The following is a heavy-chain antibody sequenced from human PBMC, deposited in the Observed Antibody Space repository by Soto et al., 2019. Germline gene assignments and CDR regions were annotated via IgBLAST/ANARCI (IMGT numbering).Heavy chain of an antibody. D-gene: IGHD3-16*01. J-gene: IGHJ3*02. Sequence: GQSLNICCSVSVYRFTTYLIVWVVQMPGKGLDWMGIIYPGDSDTRYSPSFQGQVTISADKSISTAYLQWSSLKASDTAMYYCASSGGATPHAFDIWGQGTMVTVSS. CDR2: IYPGDSDT. V-gene: IGHV5-51*01. CDR1: VYRFTTYL. CDR3: ASSGGATPHAFDI.